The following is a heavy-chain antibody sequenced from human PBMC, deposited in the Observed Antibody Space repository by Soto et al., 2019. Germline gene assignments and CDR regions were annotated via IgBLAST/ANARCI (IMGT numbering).Heavy chain of an antibody. CDR2: IIPIFGTA. CDR3: ASSPPSYDILTGYYSSDY. D-gene: IGHD3-9*01. V-gene: IGHV1-69*06. Sequence: AVKVSCKASGYTFTGYYMHWVRQAPGQGLEWMGGIIPIFGTANYAQKFQGRVTITADKSTSTAYMELSSLRSEDTAVYSCASSPPSYDILTGYYSSDYRGQGTLVTVSS. J-gene: IGHJ4*02. CDR1: GYTFTGYY.